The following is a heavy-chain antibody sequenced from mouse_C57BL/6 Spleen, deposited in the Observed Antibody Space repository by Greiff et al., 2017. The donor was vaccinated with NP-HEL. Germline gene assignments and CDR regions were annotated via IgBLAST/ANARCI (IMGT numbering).Heavy chain of an antibody. CDR3: ARRSSTMSTDWYFDV. J-gene: IGHJ1*03. Sequence: EVMLVESGGDLVKPGGSLKLSCAASGFTFSSYGMSWVRQTPDKRLEWVATISSGGSYTYYPDSVKGRFTISRDNAKNTLYLQMGSLKYEDTAMYYCARRSSTMSTDWYFDVWGTGTTVTVSA. D-gene: IGHD2-4*01. CDR2: ISSGGSYT. V-gene: IGHV5-6*02. CDR1: GFTFSSYG.